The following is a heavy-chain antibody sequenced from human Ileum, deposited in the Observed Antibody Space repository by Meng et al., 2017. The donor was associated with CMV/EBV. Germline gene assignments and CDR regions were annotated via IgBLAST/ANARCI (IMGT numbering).Heavy chain of an antibody. V-gene: IGHV3-33*06. D-gene: IGHD3-3*01. CDR2: IWYDGSNK. Sequence: GGSLRLSCAASGFTFSSYGMHWVRQAPGKGLEWVAVIWYDGSNKYYADSVKGRFTISRDNSKNTLYLQMNSLRAEDTAVYYCAKDLAFYDFCGGYYYYYYYGMDVWGQGTTVTVSS. J-gene: IGHJ6*02. CDR1: GFTFSSYG. CDR3: AKDLAFYDFCGGYYYYYYYGMDV.